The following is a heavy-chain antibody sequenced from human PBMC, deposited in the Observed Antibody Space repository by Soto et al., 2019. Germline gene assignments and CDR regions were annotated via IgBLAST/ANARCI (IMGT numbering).Heavy chain of an antibody. CDR3: AHRLPYSSSWYLGALDI. V-gene: IGHV2-5*02. D-gene: IGHD6-13*01. Sequence: GSGPTLGKPTKTPTPAFTLSWFSLSTSGVGVGWIPPPPRKALEWLALIYWDDDKRYSPSLKSRLTITKDTSKNQVVLTMTNMDPVDTATYYCAHRLPYSSSWYLGALDIWGQGTMVTVSS. CDR2: IYWDDDK. J-gene: IGHJ3*02. CDR1: WFSLSTSGVG.